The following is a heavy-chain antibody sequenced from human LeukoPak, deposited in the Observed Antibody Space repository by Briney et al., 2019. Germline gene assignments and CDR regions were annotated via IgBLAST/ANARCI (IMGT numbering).Heavy chain of an antibody. D-gene: IGHD5-18*01. CDR1: GGSISSSSYY. CDR2: INHSGST. Sequence: SETLSLTCTVSGGSISSSSYYWSWIRQPPGKGLEWIGEINHSGSTNYNPSLKSRVTISVDTSKNQFSLKLSSVTAADTAVYYCARGALTAMLDYWGQGTLVTVSS. V-gene: IGHV4-39*07. CDR3: ARGALTAMLDY. J-gene: IGHJ4*02.